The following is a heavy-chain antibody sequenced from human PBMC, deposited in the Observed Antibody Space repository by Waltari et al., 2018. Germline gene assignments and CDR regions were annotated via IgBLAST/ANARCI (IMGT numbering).Heavy chain of an antibody. J-gene: IGHJ6*03. V-gene: IGHV4-39*01. CDR2: IYYSGST. D-gene: IGHD2-2*01. CDR1: GGSISSSSYY. CDR3: ARHRRSSTIPYYYYYMDV. Sequence: QLQLQESGPGLVKPSETLSLTCTVSGGSISSSSYYWGWIRQPPGKGLEWIGSIYYSGSTDNTPSLKSRVTISVDTSKNQFSLKLSSVTAADTAVYYCARHRRSSTIPYYYYYMDVWGKGTTVTVSS.